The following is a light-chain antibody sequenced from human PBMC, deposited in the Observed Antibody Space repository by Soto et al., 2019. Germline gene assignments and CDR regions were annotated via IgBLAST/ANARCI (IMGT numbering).Light chain of an antibody. V-gene: IGLV2-14*01. CDR2: DVD. Sequence: QSVLTQPASVSGSPGQSITISCTGTSSDVGGYNYVSWYQQHPGKAPKLMIYDVDNWPSGVSNRFSGSKSGNTASLTISGLQAEDEADYYCSSYTSSTTLVVFGGGTQLTVL. J-gene: IGLJ3*02. CDR1: SSDVGGYNY. CDR3: SSYTSSTTLVV.